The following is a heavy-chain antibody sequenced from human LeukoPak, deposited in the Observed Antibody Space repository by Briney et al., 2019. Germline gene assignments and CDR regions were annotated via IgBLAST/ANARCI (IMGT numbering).Heavy chain of an antibody. V-gene: IGHV4-34*01. CDR2: INHSGSA. J-gene: IGHJ4*02. Sequence: SETLSLTCAVYGGSFSGYYWSWIRQPPGKGLEWIGEINHSGSANYNPSLKSRVTISVDTSKNQFSLKLSSVTAADTAVYYCARARTVPAATDYWGQGTLVTVSS. CDR3: ARARTVPAATDY. CDR1: GGSFSGYY. D-gene: IGHD2-2*01.